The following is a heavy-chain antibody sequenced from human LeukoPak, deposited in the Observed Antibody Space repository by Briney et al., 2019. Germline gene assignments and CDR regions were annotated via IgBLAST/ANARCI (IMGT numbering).Heavy chain of an antibody. CDR2: IYTSGSP. V-gene: IGHV4-4*07. D-gene: IGHD3-3*01. CDR1: GGSISSYY. Sequence: PSETLSLTCTVSGGSISSYYWSWIRQPAGKGLEWIGRIYTSGSPNYNPSPKSRVTMSVDTSKNQCSLKLSSVTAADTAVYYCARVNYDFWSGYQYHYFDYWGQGTLVTVSS. J-gene: IGHJ4*02. CDR3: ARVNYDFWSGYQYHYFDY.